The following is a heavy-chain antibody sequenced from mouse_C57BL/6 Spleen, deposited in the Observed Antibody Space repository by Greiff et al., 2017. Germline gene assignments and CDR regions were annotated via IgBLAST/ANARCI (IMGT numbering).Heavy chain of an antibody. D-gene: IGHD2-2*01. CDR3: AREERDGYDGRSWFAY. V-gene: IGHV1-72*01. Sequence: QVQLQQPGAELVKPGASVKLSCKASGYTFTSYWMHWVKQRPGRGLEWIGRIDPNSGGTKYNEKFKSKATLTVDKPSSTAYMQLSSLTSEDSAVYYCAREERDGYDGRSWFAYWGQGTLVTVSA. CDR2: IDPNSGGT. CDR1: GYTFTSYW. J-gene: IGHJ3*01.